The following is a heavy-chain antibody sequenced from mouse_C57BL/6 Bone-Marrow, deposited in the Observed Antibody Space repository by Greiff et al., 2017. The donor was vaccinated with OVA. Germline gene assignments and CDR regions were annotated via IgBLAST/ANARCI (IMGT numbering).Heavy chain of an antibody. CDR3: ASRGTTVVALYYYAMDY. D-gene: IGHD1-1*01. J-gene: IGHJ4*01. Sequence: EVQLVESGGGLVKPGGSLKLSCAASGFTFSDYGMHWVRQAPEKGLEWVAYISSGSSTIYYADTVKGRFTISRDNAKNTLFLQMTSLRSDDTAMYDWASRGTTVVALYYYAMDYWGQGTSVTVSS. V-gene: IGHV5-17*01. CDR2: ISSGSSTI. CDR1: GFTFSDYG.